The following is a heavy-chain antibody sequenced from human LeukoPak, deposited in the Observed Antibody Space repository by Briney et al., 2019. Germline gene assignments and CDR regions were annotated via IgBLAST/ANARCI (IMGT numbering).Heavy chain of an antibody. V-gene: IGHV1-3*01. CDR1: GYTFTSYA. J-gene: IGHJ4*02. CDR2: INAGNGNT. D-gene: IGHD6-6*01. Sequence: ASVKVSCKASGYTFTSYAMHWVRQAPGQRLEWMGWINAGNGNTKYSQKFQGRVTTTRDTSASTAYMELSSLRSEDTAVYYCARSPFGPIAALENDYWGQGTLVTVSS. CDR3: ARSPFGPIAALENDY.